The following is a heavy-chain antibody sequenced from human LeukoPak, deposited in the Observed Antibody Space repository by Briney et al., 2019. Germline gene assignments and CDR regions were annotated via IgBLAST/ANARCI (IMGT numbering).Heavy chain of an antibody. D-gene: IGHD2-2*01. Sequence: ASVKVSCKASGGTFSSYAISWVRQAPGQGLEWMGGIIPIFGTANYAQKFQGRVTITADESTSTAYMELSSLRSEDTAVYYCARAPVVPAAKGFDYWGQGTLVTVSS. CDR3: ARAPVVPAAKGFDY. CDR1: GGTFSSYA. CDR2: IIPIFGTA. J-gene: IGHJ4*02. V-gene: IGHV1-69*13.